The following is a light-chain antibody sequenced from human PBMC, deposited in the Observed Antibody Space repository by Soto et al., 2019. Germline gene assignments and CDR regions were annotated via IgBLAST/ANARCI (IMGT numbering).Light chain of an antibody. CDR3: AAWDDSLNAPV. CDR2: NNS. Sequence: QSVLTQPPSASGTPGQRVTISCSGSSSSIGSNTVNWYQQLPGTAPKLLIYNNSQRPSGVPDRFSGSKSGTSASLAINGLQSEDEADYYCAAWDDSLNAPVFGGGTQLTVL. CDR1: SSSIGSNT. V-gene: IGLV1-44*01. J-gene: IGLJ7*01.